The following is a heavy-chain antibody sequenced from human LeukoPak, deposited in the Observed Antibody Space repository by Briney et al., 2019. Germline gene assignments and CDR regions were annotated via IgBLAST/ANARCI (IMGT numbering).Heavy chain of an antibody. Sequence: GGSLRLSCAASGFTFSSYGMTWGRQGPGEGLEWRANIKHDGEYYVDPVTGRFTISRDNAKNSLYLQKNSLRVDDTAVYYCAREGGGTDIWGQGTLVTVSS. V-gene: IGHV3-7*05. CDR3: AREGGGTDI. CDR2: IKHDGE. D-gene: IGHD4-23*01. CDR1: GFTFSSYG. J-gene: IGHJ4*02.